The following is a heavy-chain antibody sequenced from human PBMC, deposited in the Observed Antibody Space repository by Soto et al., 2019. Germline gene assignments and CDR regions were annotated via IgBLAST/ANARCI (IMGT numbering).Heavy chain of an antibody. J-gene: IGHJ3*02. CDR3: ARDRDRSEGGHDFDI. Sequence: SETLSLTCTVSCGSISSYYWSSIRQPPGKGLEWIGCIYYRGSTNYNPSLKSRVTISVDTSKNQFSLKLSSVNAADTAVYYCARDRDRSEGGHDFDIWGQGTMVTVS. D-gene: IGHD3-22*01. V-gene: IGHV4-59*01. CDR1: CGSISSYY. CDR2: IYYRGST.